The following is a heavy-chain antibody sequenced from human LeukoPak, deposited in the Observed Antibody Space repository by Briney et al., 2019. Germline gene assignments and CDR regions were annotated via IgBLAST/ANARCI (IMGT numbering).Heavy chain of an antibody. V-gene: IGHV3-30*04. CDR2: ISYDGGDK. D-gene: IGHD1-26*01. CDR3: ARLGATSDY. J-gene: IGHJ4*02. CDR1: GFTFSSYA. Sequence: GGSLRLSCAASGFTFSSYAMHWVRQAPGKGLEWVAVISYDGGDKYYADSVKGRFTISRDNSKNTLYLQMNSLRAEDTAVYYCARLGATSDYWGQGTLVTVSS.